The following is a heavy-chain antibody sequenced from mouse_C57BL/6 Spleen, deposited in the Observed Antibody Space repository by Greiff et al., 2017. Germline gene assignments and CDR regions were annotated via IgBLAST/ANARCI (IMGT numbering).Heavy chain of an antibody. CDR3: ARHRAGKGDYYAMDY. J-gene: IGHJ4*01. V-gene: IGHV5-12*01. D-gene: IGHD3-1*01. CDR2: ISNGGGST. CDR1: GFTFSDYY. Sequence: EVQGVESGGGLVQPGGSLKLSCAASGFTFSDYYMYWVRQTPEKRLEWVAYISNGGGSTYYPDTVKGRFTISRDNAKNTLYLQMSRLESEDTAMYYCARHRAGKGDYYAMDYWGQGTSVTVSS.